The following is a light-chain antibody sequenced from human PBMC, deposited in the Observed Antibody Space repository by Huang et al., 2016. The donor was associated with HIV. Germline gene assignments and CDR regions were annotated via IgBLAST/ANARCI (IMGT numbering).Light chain of an antibody. CDR2: AAS. Sequence: DIQITQSPSSLSASVGDTVIITCRASQNIKRYLNWYQQEPGKAPKRLISAASNLQSGVPSTFSGSGSGTDFTLTSNSLQPEDSATYYCQQRARTPRTFGQGTKLEI. CDR1: QNIKRY. CDR3: QQRARTPRT. J-gene: IGKJ2*01. V-gene: IGKV1-39*01.